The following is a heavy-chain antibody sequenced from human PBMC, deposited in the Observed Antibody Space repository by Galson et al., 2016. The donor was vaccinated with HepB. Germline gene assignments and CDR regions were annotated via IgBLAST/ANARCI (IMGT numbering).Heavy chain of an antibody. CDR2: INHSGSS. V-gene: IGHV4-34*01. Sequence: ETLSLTCAVYGGSFSGYYWSWIRQPPGKGLEWIGRINHSGSSNYNPSLKSRVTISVDTSKSQFSLELTSVTAADTAVYYCARGKSVRVVGYYYYYGMDVWGQGTTVTVS. CDR3: ARGKSVRVVGYYYYYGMDV. D-gene: IGHD3-10*02. J-gene: IGHJ6*02. CDR1: GGSFSGYY.